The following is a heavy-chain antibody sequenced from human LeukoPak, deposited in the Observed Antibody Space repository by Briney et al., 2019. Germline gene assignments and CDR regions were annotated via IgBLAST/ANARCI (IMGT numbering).Heavy chain of an antibody. CDR3: ARDRAWIQLWVPFDY. V-gene: IGHV1-18*01. D-gene: IGHD5-18*01. CDR2: ISAYNGNT. J-gene: IGHJ4*02. Sequence: ASVKVSCKASGYTFTSYGISWVRQAPGQGLEWMGWISAYNGNTNYAQKLQGRVTMTTDTSTSTAYMELRSLRSDDTAVYYCARDRAWIQLWVPFDYWGQGTLVTVSS. CDR1: GYTFTSYG.